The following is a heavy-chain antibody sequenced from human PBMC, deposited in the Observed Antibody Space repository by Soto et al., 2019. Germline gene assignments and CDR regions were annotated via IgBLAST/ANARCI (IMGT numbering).Heavy chain of an antibody. CDR3: ARDGADIVLMVYATWFDP. V-gene: IGHV1-2*04. D-gene: IGHD2-8*01. CDR1: GYTFTGYY. J-gene: IGHJ5*02. Sequence: ASVKVSCKASGYTFTGYYMHWVRQAPGQGLEWMGWINPNSGGTNYAQKFQGWVTMTRDTPISTAYMELSRLRSDDTAVYYCARDGADIVLMVYATWFDPWGQGTLVTVSS. CDR2: INPNSGGT.